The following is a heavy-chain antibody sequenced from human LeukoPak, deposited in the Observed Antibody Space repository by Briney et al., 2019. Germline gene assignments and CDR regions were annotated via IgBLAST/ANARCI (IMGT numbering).Heavy chain of an antibody. V-gene: IGHV1-69*13. D-gene: IGHD4-17*01. CDR1: GGTFSSYA. CDR2: IIPIFGTA. Sequence: ASVKVSCKASGGTFSSYAISWVRQAPGQGLEWMGGIIPIFGTANYAQKFQGRVTITADESTSTAYMELSSLRSEDTAVYYCARQITTETTVFDYWGQGTLVTVSS. CDR3: ARQITTETTVFDY. J-gene: IGHJ4*02.